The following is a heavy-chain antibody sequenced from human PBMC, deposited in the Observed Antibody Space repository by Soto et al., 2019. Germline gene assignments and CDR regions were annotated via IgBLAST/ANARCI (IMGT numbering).Heavy chain of an antibody. CDR2: ISYSGST. CDR1: GGSISSGFYY. J-gene: IGHJ4*02. V-gene: IGHV4-31*03. D-gene: IGHD3-9*01. CDR3: ARAPYFDFLTAPFDH. Sequence: PSETLSLTCTVSGGSISSGFYYWSWIRQHPGEGLEWIGYISYSGSTYYNPSLKSRVAISVDTSKIQFSLKLSSVTAADTAVYYCARAPYFDFLTAPFDHWGKGALVTVSS.